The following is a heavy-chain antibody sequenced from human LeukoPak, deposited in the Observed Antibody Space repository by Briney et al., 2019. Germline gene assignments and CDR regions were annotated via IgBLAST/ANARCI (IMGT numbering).Heavy chain of an antibody. J-gene: IGHJ4*02. D-gene: IGHD2-8*02. CDR3: AREESGGYFDY. CDR2: INPSDSNT. Sequence: ASVNVSCKATGFTFTNYYMHWVRQAPGQGLEWMGIINPSDSNTNYAQKFRGRVTMTRDTSATTVYMELSSLRSEDTAVYYCAREESGGYFDYGGQGTLVTVSS. V-gene: IGHV1-46*01. CDR1: GFTFTNYY.